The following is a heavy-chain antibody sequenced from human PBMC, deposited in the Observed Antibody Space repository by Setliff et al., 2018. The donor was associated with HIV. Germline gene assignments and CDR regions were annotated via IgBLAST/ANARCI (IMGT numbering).Heavy chain of an antibody. J-gene: IGHJ3*02. D-gene: IGHD3-10*01. V-gene: IGHV4-38-2*02. CDR2: IIHSGST. CDR3: ARGLWFGDLWAPFGAFDI. Sequence: SETLSLTCTVSGDFFSSDYYWGWIRQSPGKGLEWIGEIIHSGSTNYNPSLKSRVTISVDTSKNQFSLKLSSVTAADTAVYYCARGLWFGDLWAPFGAFDIWGQGTMVTVSS. CDR1: GDFFSSDYY.